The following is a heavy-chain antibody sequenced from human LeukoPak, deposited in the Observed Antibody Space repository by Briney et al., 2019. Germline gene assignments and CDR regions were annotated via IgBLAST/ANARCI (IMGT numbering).Heavy chain of an antibody. CDR2: ISGSSSYI. CDR3: ARPLLYYYGSETYFWFDL. CDR1: AFTFSRYS. Sequence: PGGSLRLSRAASAFTFSRYSMNWVRQAPGKGLEWVSSISGSSSYIYYADSVKGRFTISRDNAKNSLYLQMKSLKAEDTAFYYCARPLLYYYGSETYFWFDLWGQGTLVTVSS. D-gene: IGHD3-10*01. V-gene: IGHV3-21*01. J-gene: IGHJ5*02.